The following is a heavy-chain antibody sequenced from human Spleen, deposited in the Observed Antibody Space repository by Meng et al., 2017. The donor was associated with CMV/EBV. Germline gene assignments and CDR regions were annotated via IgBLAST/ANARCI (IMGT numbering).Heavy chain of an antibody. CDR1: GIIFSTYA. CDR3: ARDRGIYDI. D-gene: IGHD3-10*01. J-gene: IGHJ3*02. CDR2: ITASGGRT. Sequence: GESLKISCTASGIIFSTYAVTWVRQAPGKGLEWVSSITASGGRTHYADSVKGRFTISRDNAKNSVYLQMNSLRVEDTAVYYCARDRGIYDIWGQGTMVTVSS. V-gene: IGHV3-23*01.